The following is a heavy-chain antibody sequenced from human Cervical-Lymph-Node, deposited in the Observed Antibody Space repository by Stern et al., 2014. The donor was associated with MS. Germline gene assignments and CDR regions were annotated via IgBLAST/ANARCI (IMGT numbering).Heavy chain of an antibody. V-gene: IGHV3-30*01. CDR3: ARERGIAAAGTWFDP. D-gene: IGHD6-13*01. CDR1: GFTFSSYA. J-gene: IGHJ5*02. CDR2: ISYDGSNK. Sequence: VHLVESGGGVVQPGRSLRLSCAASGFTFSSYAMHWVRQAPGKGLEWAAVISYDGSNKYYADSVEGRFTISRDNSKNTLYLQMNSLRAEDTAVYYCARERGIAAAGTWFDPWGQGTLVTVSS.